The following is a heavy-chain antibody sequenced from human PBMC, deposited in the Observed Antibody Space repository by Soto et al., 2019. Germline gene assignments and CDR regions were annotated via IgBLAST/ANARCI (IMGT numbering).Heavy chain of an antibody. Sequence: QVQLVQSGAEVKKPGASVKVSCKASGYTFTAYYMHWVRQAPGQGLEWMGWINPNSGGTYHAQNFQGRVTMTRDTSPTTAYMELASLRSADTAVYYCARGGGRGYNELDPWGHGTLVIVSS. D-gene: IGHD5-12*01. J-gene: IGHJ5*02. CDR3: ARGGGRGYNELDP. CDR1: GYTFTAYY. CDR2: INPNSGGT. V-gene: IGHV1-2*02.